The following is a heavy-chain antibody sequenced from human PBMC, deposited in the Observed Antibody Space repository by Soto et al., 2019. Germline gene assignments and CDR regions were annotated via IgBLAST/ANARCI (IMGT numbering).Heavy chain of an antibody. J-gene: IGHJ4*02. V-gene: IGHV3-23*01. CDR2: IGGSGANT. CDR3: ARTITGYFWAGAY. CDR1: GFTFNMYA. D-gene: IGHD1-1*01. Sequence: LRLSCAASGFTFNMYAMSWVRQAPGKGLEWVSGIGGSGANTFYADFVKGRFTISRDNSKNTLYLQMDSLRAEDTAIYYCARTITGYFWAGAYWGQGTLVTAPQ.